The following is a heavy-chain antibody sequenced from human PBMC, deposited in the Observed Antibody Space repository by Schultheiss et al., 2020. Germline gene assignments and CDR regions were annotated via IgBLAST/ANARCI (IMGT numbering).Heavy chain of an antibody. D-gene: IGHD1-26*01. Sequence: SGPTLVKPTQTLTLTCTFSGFSLSTSGMCVSWIRQPPGKALEWLALIDWDDDKYYSTSLKTRLTISKDTSKNQVVLTMTNMDPVDTATYYCAHRQRYSGSYFTNFDYWGQGTLVTVSS. CDR3: AHRQRYSGSYFTNFDY. J-gene: IGHJ4*02. V-gene: IGHV2-70*12. CDR2: IDWDDDK. CDR1: GFSLSTSGMC.